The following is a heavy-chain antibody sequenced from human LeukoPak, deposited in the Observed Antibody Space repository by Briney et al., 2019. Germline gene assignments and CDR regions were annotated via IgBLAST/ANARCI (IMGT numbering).Heavy chain of an antibody. CDR1: GYTFTSYG. CDR2: ISAYNGNT. Sequence: ASVKVSCKASGYTFTSYGISWVRQAPGQGLEWMGWISAYNGNTNYAQKLQGRVTMTTDTSTSTAYMELRSLRSDDTAVYYCARDVSFVGGSPIFDYWGQGTLVTVSS. V-gene: IGHV1-18*01. CDR3: ARDVSFVGGSPIFDY. D-gene: IGHD1-26*01. J-gene: IGHJ4*02.